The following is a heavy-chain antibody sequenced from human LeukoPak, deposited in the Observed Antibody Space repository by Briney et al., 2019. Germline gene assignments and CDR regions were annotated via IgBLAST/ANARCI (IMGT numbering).Heavy chain of an antibody. CDR3: ARDAACSSTNCYCWWYFDL. D-gene: IGHD2-2*01. J-gene: IGHJ2*01. CDR1: RFTFSNYT. CDR2: IITYRSYI. V-gene: IGHV3-21*01. Sequence: GGPLTLSCAASRFTFSNYTMNWLRQAPGRGLEGVASIITYRSYIHYAHSVRGRFTVSRDNAKNSLYLQMNSLRAEDTAVYYCARDAACSSTNCYCWWYFDLWGRGTLVTVSS.